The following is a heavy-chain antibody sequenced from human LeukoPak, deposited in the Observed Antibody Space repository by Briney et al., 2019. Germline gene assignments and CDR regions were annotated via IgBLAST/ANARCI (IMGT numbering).Heavy chain of an antibody. D-gene: IGHD3-10*01. CDR1: GGTFSSYA. CDR2: IIPILGIA. CDR3: AREGESNWFDP. J-gene: IGHJ5*02. Sequence: SVKVSCKASGGTFSSYAISWVRQAPGQGLEWMGRIIPILGIANYVQKFQGRVTITADKSTSTAYMELSSLRSEDTAVYYCAREGESNWFDPWGQGTLVTVSS. V-gene: IGHV1-69*04.